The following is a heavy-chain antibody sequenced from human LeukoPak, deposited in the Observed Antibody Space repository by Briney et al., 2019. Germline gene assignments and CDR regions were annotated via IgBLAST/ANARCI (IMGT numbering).Heavy chain of an antibody. CDR1: GGSISSGSYY. D-gene: IGHD2-15*01. J-gene: IGHJ6*03. Sequence: PSQTLSLTCTVSGGSISSGSYYWSWIRQPAGKGLEWIGRIYTSGSTNYNPSLKSRVTMSVDTSKNQFSLKLSSVTAADTAVYYCARGPTGYCSGGSCYNPGGYYYYYMDVWGKGTTVTISS. CDR2: IYTSGST. V-gene: IGHV4-61*02. CDR3: ARGPTGYCSGGSCYNPGGYYYYYMDV.